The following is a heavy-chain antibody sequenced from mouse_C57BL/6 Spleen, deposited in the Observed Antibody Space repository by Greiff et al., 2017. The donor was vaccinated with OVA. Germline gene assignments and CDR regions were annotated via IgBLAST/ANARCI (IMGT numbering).Heavy chain of an antibody. CDR2: IHPNSGST. CDR1: GYTFTSYW. V-gene: IGHV1-64*01. Sequence: VQLQQPGAELVKPGASVKLSCKASGYTFTSYWMHWVKQRPGQGLEWIGMIHPNSGSTNYNEKFKSKATLTVDKSSSTAYMQLSSLTSEDSAVYYCARAPDYYGSSPHWYFDVWGTGTTVTVSS. D-gene: IGHD1-1*01. J-gene: IGHJ1*03. CDR3: ARAPDYYGSSPHWYFDV.